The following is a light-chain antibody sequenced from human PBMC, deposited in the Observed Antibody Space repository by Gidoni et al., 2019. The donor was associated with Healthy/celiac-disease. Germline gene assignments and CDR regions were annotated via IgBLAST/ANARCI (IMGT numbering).Light chain of an antibody. J-gene: IGKJ2*01. V-gene: IGKV3-20*01. CDR1: QSVSSSY. CDR2: GAS. CDR3: QQDGSSPST. Sequence: EIVFTQSPGTLSLSPGERATLSCRASQSVSSSYLAWYQQKPGQAPRLLIYGASSRATGIPDRFSGSGSGTDFTLTISRLEPEDFAVYYCQQDGSSPSTFGQGTKLEIK.